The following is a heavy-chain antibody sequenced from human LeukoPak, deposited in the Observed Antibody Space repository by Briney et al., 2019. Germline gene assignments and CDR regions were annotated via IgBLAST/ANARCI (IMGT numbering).Heavy chain of an antibody. V-gene: IGHV3-11*01. CDR2: ISSSGSTI. Sequence: PGGSLRLSCAASGFTVSSTYMSWVRQAPGKGLEWVSYISSSGSTIYYADSVKGRFTISRDNAKNSLYLQMNSLRAEDTAVYYCARDHRPRFGMDVWGQGTTVTVSS. D-gene: IGHD6-6*01. CDR3: ARDHRPRFGMDV. J-gene: IGHJ6*02. CDR1: GFTVSSTY.